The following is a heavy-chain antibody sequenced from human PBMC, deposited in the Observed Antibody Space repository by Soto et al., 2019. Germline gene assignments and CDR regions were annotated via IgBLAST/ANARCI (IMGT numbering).Heavy chain of an antibody. J-gene: IGHJ6*02. Sequence: EVQLLESGGGVGQRGGSLRLSCAASGFTVNSHVMSWVRQAPGKGLEWVSSISGRGDGTYYGDSVKGRFTISRDSSSSTVYLEMKNLRGEDTAVYFCTRSRGFGGMDVWGQGTTVTVSS. CDR2: ISGRGDGT. CDR3: TRSRGFGGMDV. CDR1: GFTVNSHV. V-gene: IGHV3-23*01. D-gene: IGHD3-22*01.